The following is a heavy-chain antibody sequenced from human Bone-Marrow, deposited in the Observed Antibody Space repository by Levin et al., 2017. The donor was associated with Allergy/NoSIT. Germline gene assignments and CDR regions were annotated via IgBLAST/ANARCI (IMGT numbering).Heavy chain of an antibody. V-gene: IGHV2-70*04. CDR2: IDWDDDK. Sequence: TLSLTCTFSGFSFDTRGMRVTWIRQPPGKALEWLARIDWDDDKFYTTSLETRLTISKDTSKNQVVLTMTNVDPGDTATYYCARANKRGWFDPWGQGILVTVSS. D-gene: IGHD1/OR15-1a*01. CDR3: ARANKRGWFDP. J-gene: IGHJ5*02. CDR1: GFSFDTRGMR.